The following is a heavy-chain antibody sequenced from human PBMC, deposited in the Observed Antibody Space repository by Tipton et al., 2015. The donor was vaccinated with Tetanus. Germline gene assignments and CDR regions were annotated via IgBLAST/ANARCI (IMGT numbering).Heavy chain of an antibody. CDR3: ARDQARGARGWNYFDY. Sequence: LRLSCAVFGGSFSGYYWSWIRQHPGKGLEWIGDIYYSGSTYYNPSLKSRVTISVDTSKNQFSLKLNSVTAADTAVYYCARDQARGARGWNYFDYWGQGTLVTVSS. CDR2: IYYSGST. V-gene: IGHV4-31*02. CDR1: GGSFSGYY. J-gene: IGHJ4*02. D-gene: IGHD1-26*01.